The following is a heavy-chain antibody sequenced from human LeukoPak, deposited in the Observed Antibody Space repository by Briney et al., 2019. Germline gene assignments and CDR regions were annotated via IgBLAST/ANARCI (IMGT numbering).Heavy chain of an antibody. CDR2: ISGSGGST. J-gene: IGHJ4*02. CDR3: ATYNQPASEKYVGNPDY. D-gene: IGHD5-24*01. Sequence: PGGSLRLSCAASGFTFSSYAMSWVRQAPGKGLEWVSAISGSGGSTYYADSVKGRFTISRDNSKNTLYLQMNSLRAEDTAVYYCATYNQPASEKYVGNPDYWGQGTLVTVSS. V-gene: IGHV3-23*01. CDR1: GFTFSSYA.